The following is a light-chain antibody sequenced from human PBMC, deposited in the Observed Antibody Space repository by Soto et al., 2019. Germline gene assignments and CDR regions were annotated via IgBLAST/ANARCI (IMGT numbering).Light chain of an antibody. Sequence: QYGLTQPRSVSGSPGQGVTISCTGTSSDVGRYNYVSWYQQHPGKAPKLILYDVTKRPSGVPDRFSGSKSGNTDSLTISGLQAEHEVDYYCGSYAGGYIFVFGTGTKVTVL. CDR2: DVT. CDR3: GSYAGGYIFV. J-gene: IGLJ1*01. CDR1: SSDVGRYNY. V-gene: IGLV2-11*01.